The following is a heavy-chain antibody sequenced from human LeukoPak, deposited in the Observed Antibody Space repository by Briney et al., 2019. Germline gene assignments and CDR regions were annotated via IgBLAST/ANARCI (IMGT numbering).Heavy chain of an antibody. CDR2: VNPNSGST. CDR1: GYTFSNYY. J-gene: IGHJ5*02. Sequence: ASVKVSCKASGYTFSNYYLHWVRQAPGQGLEWMGWVNPNSGSTNSAQKFQGGVTMTRDTSISTAYMELSRLRSDDTAVYYCTRGGDSSSLYGWFDPWGQGTLVTVSS. V-gene: IGHV1-2*02. D-gene: IGHD6-13*01. CDR3: TRGGDSSSLYGWFDP.